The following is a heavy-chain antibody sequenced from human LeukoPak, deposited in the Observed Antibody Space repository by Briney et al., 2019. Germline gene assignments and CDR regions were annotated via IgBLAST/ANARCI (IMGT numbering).Heavy chain of an antibody. CDR1: GFTLSGYS. CDR3: VRDYGDFDY. CDR2: ISSSSDYI. V-gene: IGHV3-21*01. D-gene: IGHD4-17*01. Sequence: GGSLRLPCAASGFTLSGYSMNWVRQAPGKGLEWVSSISSSSDYIYYADSVKGRFTISRDNAKNSLSLQMNSLRAEDTAVYYCVRDYGDFDYWGQGTLVTVSS. J-gene: IGHJ4*02.